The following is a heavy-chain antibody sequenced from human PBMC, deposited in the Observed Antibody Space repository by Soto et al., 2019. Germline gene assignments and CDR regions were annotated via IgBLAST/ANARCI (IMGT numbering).Heavy chain of an antibody. J-gene: IGHJ4*01. D-gene: IGHD3-16*01. CDR3: ARDPWAADY. V-gene: IGHV3-66*01. Sequence: GGSLRLSCAASGFTVSTKYMSWVRQAPGKGLEWVSVIYSGGSTFYADSVRGRFTISRDNSKNTVNLQMNSLRAEDTVVYYCARDPWAADYWGHGTLVTVSS. CDR1: GFTVSTKY. CDR2: IYSGGST.